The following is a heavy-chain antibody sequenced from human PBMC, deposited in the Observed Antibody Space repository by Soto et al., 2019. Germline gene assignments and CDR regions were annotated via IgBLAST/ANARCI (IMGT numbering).Heavy chain of an antibody. D-gene: IGHD2-8*02. CDR3: ASSTASADLDY. CDR1: RGSITDNY. J-gene: IGHJ4*02. V-gene: IGHV4-59*08. CDR2: IFYSGPT. Sequence: SETLSLTCTVSRGSITDNYWNWIRQPPGKGLEWIGYIFYSGPTTYNPSLKGRITISIDASKSQFSLNLRSVTAADAATYYCASSTASADLDYWGQGTLVTVSS.